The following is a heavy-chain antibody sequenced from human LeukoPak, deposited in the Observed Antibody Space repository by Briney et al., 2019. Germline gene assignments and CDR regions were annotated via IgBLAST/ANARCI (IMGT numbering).Heavy chain of an antibody. CDR1: GYTFSDYY. CDR2: INPNSGGI. J-gene: IGHJ3*02. Sequence: EASVKVSCKASGYTFSDYYMHWVRQAPGQALEWMGWINPNSGGINYAQRFQGSVTMTRDTSLSTAYMELSRLRSDDTAVYYCARDRSTTVRGENFAFDIWGQGTMVTVSS. D-gene: IGHD3-10*01. CDR3: ARDRSTTVRGENFAFDI. V-gene: IGHV1-2*02.